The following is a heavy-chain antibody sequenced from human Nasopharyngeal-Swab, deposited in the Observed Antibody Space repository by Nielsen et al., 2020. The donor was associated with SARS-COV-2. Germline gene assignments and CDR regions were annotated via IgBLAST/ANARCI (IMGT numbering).Heavy chain of an antibody. V-gene: IGHV3-33*01. CDR2: IWYDGSNK. J-gene: IGHJ4*02. D-gene: IGHD4-23*01. CDR3: ARARDYGGNPSLWY. Sequence: GESLKISWAASGFTFSNYGMHWVRPAPGKGLEWVAVIWYDGSNKYYAESVKGRFTISRDNSKNTLYLQMNSLRAEDTAVYYCARARDYGGNPSLWYWGQGTLVTVSS. CDR1: GFTFSNYG.